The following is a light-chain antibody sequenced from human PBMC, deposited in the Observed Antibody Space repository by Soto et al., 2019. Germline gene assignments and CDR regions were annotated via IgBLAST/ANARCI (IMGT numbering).Light chain of an antibody. Sequence: VQITQTYSSLSPPVGARCTLSFRASQGIGNALGWYQQKPGKPPKVLIYGASNLQSGVPPRFSGSGSGTDFTLAISSLQPEDSATYYCLQDINYPWTFGQGTKVDIK. CDR3: LQDINYPWT. J-gene: IGKJ1*01. CDR1: QGIGNA. V-gene: IGKV1-6*01. CDR2: GAS.